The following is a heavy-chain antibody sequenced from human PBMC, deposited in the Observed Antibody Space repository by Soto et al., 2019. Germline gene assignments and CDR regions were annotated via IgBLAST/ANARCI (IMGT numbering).Heavy chain of an antibody. Sequence: EVQLVESGGGLVKPGGSLRLSCAASGFTFSSYSMNWVRQAPGKGLEWVSSISSSSSYIYYADSVKGRFTISRDNAKNSLYLQMNSLRAEDTAVYYCARDHLGITIFGVGFIPMGYYYYYMDVWGKGTTVTVSS. CDR3: ARDHLGITIFGVGFIPMGYYYYYMDV. CDR2: ISSSSSYI. J-gene: IGHJ6*03. CDR1: GFTFSSYS. V-gene: IGHV3-21*01. D-gene: IGHD3-3*01.